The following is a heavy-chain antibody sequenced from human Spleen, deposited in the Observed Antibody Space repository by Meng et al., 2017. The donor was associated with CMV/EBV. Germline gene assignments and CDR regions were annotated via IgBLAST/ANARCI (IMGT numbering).Heavy chain of an antibody. CDR3: ARDSGHGLDV. CDR1: GFTFSSYE. CDR2: VDYDVASI. V-gene: IGHV3-74*01. J-gene: IGHJ6*02. Sequence: GESLKISCAASGFTFSSYEMNWVRQAPGKGLEWVSRVDYDVASISYADTVKGRFTISRDNARNTLYLQMNSLRVEDTAVYYCARDSGHGLDVWGRGTTVTVSS.